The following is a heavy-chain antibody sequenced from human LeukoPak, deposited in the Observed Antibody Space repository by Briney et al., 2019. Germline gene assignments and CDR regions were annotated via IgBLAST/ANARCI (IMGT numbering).Heavy chain of an antibody. CDR2: ISGRSYI. D-gene: IGHD3-10*01. V-gene: IGHV3-21*01. J-gene: IGHJ4*02. CDR1: GFTFSSYS. Sequence: PGGSLRLSCAASGFTFSSYSMNWVRQAPGKGLEWVSFISGRSYIYYADSVKGRFTISKDNSKNTLYLQMNSLRAEDTAVYYCAKDRDTMVRGVLGDFDYWGQGTLVTVSS. CDR3: AKDRDTMVRGVLGDFDY.